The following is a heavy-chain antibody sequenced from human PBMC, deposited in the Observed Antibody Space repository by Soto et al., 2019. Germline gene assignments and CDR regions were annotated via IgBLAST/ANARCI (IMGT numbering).Heavy chain of an antibody. D-gene: IGHD4-17*01. Sequence: SVKVSCKASCYTFTSYGISWVRQAPVQGLEWMGWISAYNGNTNYAQKLQGRVTMTTDTSTSTAYMELRSLRSDDTDVYYCARDLTVTSDYWGQGTLVTVYS. CDR2: ISAYNGNT. CDR1: CYTFTSYG. V-gene: IGHV1-18*04. CDR3: ARDLTVTSDY. J-gene: IGHJ4*02.